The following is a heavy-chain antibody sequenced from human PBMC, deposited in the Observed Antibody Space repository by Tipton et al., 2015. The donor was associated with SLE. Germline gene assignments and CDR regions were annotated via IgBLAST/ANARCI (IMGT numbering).Heavy chain of an antibody. Sequence: GSLRLSCAASGFIFSSYWMHWVRQAPGKGLVWISRISSDGSSTSYADSVKGRFTISRDNAKNTLYLQMNSLRAEDTAGYYCASASRAAYDSGSSFAYWGQGTLVTVSS. V-gene: IGHV3-74*01. CDR3: ASASRAAYDSGSSFAY. D-gene: IGHD3-10*01. CDR1: GFIFSSYW. CDR2: ISSDGSST. J-gene: IGHJ4*02.